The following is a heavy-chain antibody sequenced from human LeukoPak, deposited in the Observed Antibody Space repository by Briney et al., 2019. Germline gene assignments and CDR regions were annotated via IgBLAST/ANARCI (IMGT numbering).Heavy chain of an antibody. CDR3: ARHGYSRGSGYFDL. V-gene: IGHV4-59*08. J-gene: IGHJ2*01. CDR1: GGSISSYY. Sequence: PSETLSLTCTVSGGSISSYYWSWIRQPPGKGLEGIGYIYYSGSTNYNPSLKSRVTISVDTSKNQFSLKLTSVTAADTAVYYCARHGYSRGSGYFDLWGRGNLVSVSS. D-gene: IGHD5-18*01. CDR2: IYYSGST.